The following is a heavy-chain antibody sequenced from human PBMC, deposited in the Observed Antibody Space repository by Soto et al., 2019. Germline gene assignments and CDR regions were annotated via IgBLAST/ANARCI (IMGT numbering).Heavy chain of an antibody. D-gene: IGHD4-17*01. CDR3: AEALTSDRPY. V-gene: IGHV3-49*03. Sequence: GLSLRVSCRAAGVNSADYARNWFSQAPGKGLEWVGFIRSKAYGGTTEYAASVKGRFTISRDDSKNIAYLQMNSLKTEDTAVYYCAEALTSDRPYWGQGTLVTDSS. CDR2: IRSKAYGGTT. J-gene: IGHJ4*02. CDR1: GVNSADYA.